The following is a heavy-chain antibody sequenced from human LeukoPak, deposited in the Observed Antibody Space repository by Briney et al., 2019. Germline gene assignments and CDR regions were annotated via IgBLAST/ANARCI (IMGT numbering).Heavy chain of an antibody. D-gene: IGHD3-3*01. J-gene: IGHJ3*02. Sequence: PSETLSLTWTVSGGSISSYYWSWIRQPTGKGLEWIGRIYTSGSTNYNPSLKSRVTMSVDTSKNQFSLKLSSVTAADTAVYYCARDDFWSGYRAFDIWGQGTMVTVSS. CDR2: IYTSGST. CDR1: GGSISSYY. V-gene: IGHV4-4*07. CDR3: ARDDFWSGYRAFDI.